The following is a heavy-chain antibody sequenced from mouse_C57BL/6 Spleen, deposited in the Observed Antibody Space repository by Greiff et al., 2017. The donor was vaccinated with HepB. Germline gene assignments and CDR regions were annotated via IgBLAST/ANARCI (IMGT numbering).Heavy chain of an antibody. Sequence: VQLQQSGPELVKPGASVKISCKASGYSFTGYYMNWVKQSPEKSLEWIGEINPSTGGTTYNQKFKAKATLTVDKSSSTAYMQLKSLTSEDSAVYYCARSRPGGFDYWGQGTTLTVSS. V-gene: IGHV1-42*01. CDR1: GYSFTGYY. CDR3: ARSRPGGFDY. CDR2: INPSTGGT. J-gene: IGHJ2*01.